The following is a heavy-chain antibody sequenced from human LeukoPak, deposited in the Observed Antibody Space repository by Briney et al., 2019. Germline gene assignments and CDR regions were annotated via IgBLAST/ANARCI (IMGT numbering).Heavy chain of an antibody. J-gene: IGHJ6*03. CDR1: GGSFSGYH. V-gene: IGHV4-34*01. D-gene: IGHD3-22*01. CDR3: ARGRQDVTMIVVVMSAVSYYLDV. CDR2: MNPSGST. Sequence: PSETLSLTCAVYGGSFSGYHWTWIRQTPEKGLEWIGEMNPSGSTSYNPSLKSRVTISVDTSKNQFSLKLSSVTAADTAVSYCARGRQDVTMIVVVMSAVSYYLDVWGKGTTVTVS.